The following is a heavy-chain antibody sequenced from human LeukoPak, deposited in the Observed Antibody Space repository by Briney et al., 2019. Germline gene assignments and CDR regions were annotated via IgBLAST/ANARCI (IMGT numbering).Heavy chain of an antibody. V-gene: IGHV3-23*01. CDR2: ISGSGGST. CDR3: ARFRIDVDSYNIFTNEDNFDY. J-gene: IGHJ4*02. D-gene: IGHD3-9*01. Sequence: GGSLRLSCAASGFTFSSYGMSWVRQAPGKGLEWVSAISGSGGSTYYADSVKGRFTISRDNAKNSLYLQMNSLRAEDTAVYYCARFRIDVDSYNIFTNEDNFDYWGQGPLVTVSS. CDR1: GFTFSSYG.